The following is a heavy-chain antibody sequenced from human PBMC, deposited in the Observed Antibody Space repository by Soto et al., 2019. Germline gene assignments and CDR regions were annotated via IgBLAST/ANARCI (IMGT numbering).Heavy chain of an antibody. D-gene: IGHD4-17*01. CDR1: GYTFTGYY. J-gene: IGHJ4*02. CDR3: ARGGGAYGDNSEFDY. Sequence: GASVKVSCKASGYTFTGYYMHWVRQAPGQGLEWMGWINPNSGGTNYAQKFQGWVTMTRDTSISTAYMELSRLRPDDTAVYYCARGGGAYGDNSEFDYWGQGTLVTVS. V-gene: IGHV1-2*04. CDR2: INPNSGGT.